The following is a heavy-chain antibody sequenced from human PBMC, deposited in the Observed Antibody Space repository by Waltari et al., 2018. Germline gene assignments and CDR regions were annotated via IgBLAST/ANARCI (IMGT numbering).Heavy chain of an antibody. J-gene: IGHJ4*02. D-gene: IGHD1-26*01. Sequence: QLRLQESVPGLVKPSETLSLTCTVSGDSITSSGHYWGWIRQPPGRGLDWIGTVYYDGSTYYDPSRKSRVTSAGDTSKTQFSRKLSSVTDGDTAGDYCARWVLEWGHLPLDSWGQGTLVTVAS. CDR3: ARWVLEWGHLPLDS. V-gene: IGHV4-39*01. CDR1: GDSITSSGHY. CDR2: VYYDGST.